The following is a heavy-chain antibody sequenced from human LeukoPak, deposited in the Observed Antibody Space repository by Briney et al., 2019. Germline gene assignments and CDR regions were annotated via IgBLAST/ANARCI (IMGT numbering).Heavy chain of an antibody. V-gene: IGHV4-59*01. CDR2: IYYSGST. CDR1: GGSISSYY. J-gene: IGHJ4*02. CDR3: ARVSYDSSGYLKFDY. Sequence: SETLSLTCTVSGGSISSYYWSWIRQPPGKGLEWIGYIYYSGSTNYNPSLKSRVTISVDTSKNQFSLKLSSVTAADTAVYYCARVSYDSSGYLKFDYWGQGTLVTVSS. D-gene: IGHD3-22*01.